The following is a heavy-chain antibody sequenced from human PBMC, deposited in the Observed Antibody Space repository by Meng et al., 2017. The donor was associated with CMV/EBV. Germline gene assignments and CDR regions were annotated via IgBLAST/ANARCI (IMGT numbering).Heavy chain of an antibody. J-gene: IGHJ4*02. CDR2: ISSSGSTI. CDR3: ARVKGHSSGWYFVDY. V-gene: IGHV3-11*01. D-gene: IGHD6-19*01. CDR1: GFTFSDYY. Sequence: GESLKISCAASGFTFSDYYMSWIRQAPGKGLEWVSYISSSGSTIYYADSVKGRFTISRDNAKNSLYLQMNSLRAEDTAVYYCARVKGHSSGWYFVDYWGQGTLVTVSS.